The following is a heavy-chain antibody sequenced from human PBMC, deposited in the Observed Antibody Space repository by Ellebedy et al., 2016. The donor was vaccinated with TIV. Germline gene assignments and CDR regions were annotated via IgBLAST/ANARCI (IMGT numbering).Heavy chain of an antibody. V-gene: IGHV4-59*08. Sequence: MPSETLSLTCIVSGGSISSYYWSWIRQPPGKGLEWIGYIYYSGSTNYNPSLKSRVTISVDTSKNQFSLNLRSVTAADTAVYYCARQGMARFFDWTFDYWGQGTLVTVSS. CDR3: ARQGMARFFDWTFDY. J-gene: IGHJ4*02. D-gene: IGHD3-9*01. CDR2: IYYSGST. CDR1: GGSISSYY.